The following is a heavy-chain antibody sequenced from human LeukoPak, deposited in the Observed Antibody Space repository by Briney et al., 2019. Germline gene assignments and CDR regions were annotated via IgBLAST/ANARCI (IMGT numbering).Heavy chain of an antibody. CDR2: IYPGDSDT. D-gene: IGHD3-10*01. CDR1: GNSFTNYW. J-gene: IGHJ4*02. V-gene: IGHV5-51*01. CDR3: ARRDGYYGSGSYYNFDY. Sequence: GESLKISSKGSGNSFTNYWIAWVRQMPGKGLEWMGIIYPGDSDTRYSPSFQGQVTISADKSINTVYLQWSSLKASDTAMYYCARRDGYYGSGSYYNFDYWGQGTLVTVSS.